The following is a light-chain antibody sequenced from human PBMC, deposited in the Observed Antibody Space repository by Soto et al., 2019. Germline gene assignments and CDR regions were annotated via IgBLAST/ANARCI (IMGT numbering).Light chain of an antibody. J-gene: IGKJ5*01. CDR2: KVS. Sequence: DVVMTQSPLSLPVTLGQPASLSCRSNQSLVHSDGIAYFSWFQQRPGRSPRRLIYKVSNRDSGDPARLSGGGSGTDFALKISRVEAEDVGVYYCMRGTHWPITFGQGTRLEIK. CDR3: MRGTHWPIT. CDR1: QSLVHSDGIAY. V-gene: IGKV2-30*02.